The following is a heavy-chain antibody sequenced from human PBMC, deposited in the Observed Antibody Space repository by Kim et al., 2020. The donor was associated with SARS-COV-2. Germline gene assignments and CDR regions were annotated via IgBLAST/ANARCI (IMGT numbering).Heavy chain of an antibody. CDR2: IYYSGST. CDR1: GGSISSSSYY. V-gene: IGHV4-39*01. D-gene: IGHD3-22*01. CDR3: ARQRHYYDSSGYYGWFY. J-gene: IGHJ4*02. Sequence: SETLSLTCTVSGGSISSSSYYWGWIRQPPGKGLEWIGSIYYSGSTYYNPSLKSLVTISVDTSKNQFSLKLSSVTAADTAVYYCARQRHYYDSSGYYGWFYWGQGTLVSVSS.